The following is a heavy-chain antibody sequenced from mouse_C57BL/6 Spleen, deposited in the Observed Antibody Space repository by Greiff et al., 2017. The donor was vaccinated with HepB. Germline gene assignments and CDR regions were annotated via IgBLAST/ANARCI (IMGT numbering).Heavy chain of an antibody. CDR2: IDPSDSET. Sequence: QVQLQQPGAELVRPGSSVKLSCKASGYTFTSYWMHWVKQRPIQGLEWIGNIDPSDSETHYNQKFKDKATLTVEKSSSTAYMQLSSLTSEDSAVYYCAVRGYDSYAMDYWGQGTSVTVSS. V-gene: IGHV1-52*01. CDR3: AVRGYDSYAMDY. D-gene: IGHD2-2*01. CDR1: GYTFTSYW. J-gene: IGHJ4*01.